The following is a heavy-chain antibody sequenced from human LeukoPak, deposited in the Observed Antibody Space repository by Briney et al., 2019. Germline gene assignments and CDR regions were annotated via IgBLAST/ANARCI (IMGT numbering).Heavy chain of an antibody. V-gene: IGHV3-21*06. Sequence: GGSLRLSCAASGFTFSSYSMNWVRQAPGKGLEWVSSITSSSSYIYYADSVKGRFTISRDNAKNSLYLHMDSLRVEDTAEYYGARDPYSGNYGAYYYYYMDVWDKGTTVTVSS. CDR1: GFTFSSYS. CDR2: ITSSSSYI. J-gene: IGHJ6*03. CDR3: ARDPYSGNYGAYYYYYMDV. D-gene: IGHD1-26*01.